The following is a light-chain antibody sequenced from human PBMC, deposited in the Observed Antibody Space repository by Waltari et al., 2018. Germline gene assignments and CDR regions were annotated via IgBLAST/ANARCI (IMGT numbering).Light chain of an antibody. V-gene: IGKV4-1*01. CDR3: QQYYSGLT. Sequence: DIVMTQSPDSLSLSLGDRATINCKSSQTMLYNSNNKNYLSWYQQKPGQPPKLLSYWAATRDSGVPDRFSGIGSGTDFTLAISSLQAEDVAVYYCQQYYSGLTFGGGTRVEIK. J-gene: IGKJ4*01. CDR1: QTMLYNSNNKNY. CDR2: WAA.